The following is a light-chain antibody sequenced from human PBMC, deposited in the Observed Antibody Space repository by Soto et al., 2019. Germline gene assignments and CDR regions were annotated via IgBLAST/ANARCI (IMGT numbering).Light chain of an antibody. Sequence: DIQMTQSPSTLSGSVGDRVTITCRASQTISSWLAWYQQKPGKAPKLLIYKASTLKSGVPSRFSGRGSGTEFPLTISSLQPDYFATYYCQHYNSYSEAFGQGTKVDIK. V-gene: IGKV1-5*03. CDR1: QTISSW. J-gene: IGKJ1*01. CDR2: KAS. CDR3: QHYNSYSEA.